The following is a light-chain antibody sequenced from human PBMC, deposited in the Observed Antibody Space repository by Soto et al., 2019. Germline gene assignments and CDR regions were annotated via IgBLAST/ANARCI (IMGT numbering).Light chain of an antibody. Sequence: EIVLTQSPATLSLSPGERATLSCRASQSVSSYLAWYQQKPCQAPRLLIYDASNRATGIPARFSGSGSGTDFTLTISSLEPEDFAVYYCQQRSNWPPLFGGGTKVEIK. CDR1: QSVSSY. CDR2: DAS. V-gene: IGKV3-11*01. CDR3: QQRSNWPPL. J-gene: IGKJ4*01.